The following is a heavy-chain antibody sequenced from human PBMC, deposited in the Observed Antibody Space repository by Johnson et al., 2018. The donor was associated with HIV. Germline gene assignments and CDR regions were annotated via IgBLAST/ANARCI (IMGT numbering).Heavy chain of an antibody. CDR1: GFTVSSNY. V-gene: IGHV3-53*01. CDR2: IYSGGRT. J-gene: IGHJ3*02. Sequence: EVQLVESGGGLIQPGGSLRLSCAASGFTVSSNYMSWVRQAPGKGLEWVSLIYSGGRTYYADSVKGRFTISRDNAKNSLYLQMNSLRAEDTAVYYCARGVGGRTADAFDIWGQGTMVTVSS. CDR3: ARGVGGRTADAFDI. D-gene: IGHD3-16*01.